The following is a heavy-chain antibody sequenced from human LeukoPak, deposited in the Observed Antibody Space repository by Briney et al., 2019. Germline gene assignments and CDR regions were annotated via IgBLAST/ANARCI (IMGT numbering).Heavy chain of an antibody. J-gene: IGHJ4*02. CDR1: GYTFISYD. CDR3: ARYRYYDSSGTFDY. Sequence: ASVKVSCKASGYTFISYDINWVRQATGQGLEWMGWVNPSSGNTGYAQKFQGRVTMTRNTSINTAYMELSRLRSDDTAVYYCARYRYYDSSGTFDYWGQGTLVTVSS. CDR2: VNPSSGNT. D-gene: IGHD3-22*01. V-gene: IGHV1-8*01.